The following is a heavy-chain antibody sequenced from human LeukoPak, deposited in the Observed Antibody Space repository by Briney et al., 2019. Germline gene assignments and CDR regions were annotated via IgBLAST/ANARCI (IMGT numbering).Heavy chain of an antibody. Sequence: PSETLSLTCTVSGDSISSSNYYWGWIRQPPGKGLEWIGSIYYSGSTYYNPSLKSRVTISVDTSKNQVSLKLRSVTAADTAVYYCARTTEGYAGGPGYSYYYYMDVWGKGTTVTISS. V-gene: IGHV4-39*07. CDR3: ARTTEGYAGGPGYSYYYYMDV. J-gene: IGHJ6*03. CDR2: IYYSGST. CDR1: GDSISSSNYY. D-gene: IGHD5-12*01.